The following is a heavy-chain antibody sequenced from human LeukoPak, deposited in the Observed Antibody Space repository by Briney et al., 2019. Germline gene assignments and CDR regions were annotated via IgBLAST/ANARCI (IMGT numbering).Heavy chain of an antibody. CDR3: AKAWPEWGTTHFDY. Sequence: GGSLGLSGAASGFTCSSYAMSWVRQAPGKGLEWVSAISGSGGSTYYADSVKGRFTISRDNSKNTLYLQMNSLRAEDTAVYYCAKAWPEWGTTHFDYWGQGTLVTVSS. CDR2: ISGSGGST. CDR1: GFTCSSYA. J-gene: IGHJ4*02. D-gene: IGHD1-1*01. V-gene: IGHV3-23*01.